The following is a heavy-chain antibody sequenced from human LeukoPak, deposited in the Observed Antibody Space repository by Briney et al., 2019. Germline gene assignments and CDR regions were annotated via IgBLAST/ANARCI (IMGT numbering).Heavy chain of an antibody. CDR1: GFTFSSYW. J-gene: IGHJ4*02. D-gene: IGHD3-10*01. Sequence: GGSLRLSCAASGFTFSSYWMHWVRHAPGKGLVSVSRIKSDGSITSYADSVKGRFTISRDNAKNTLYLHMTSLRAEDTAVYYCARDLAYGSTDYWGQGTLVTVSS. CDR2: IKSDGSIT. V-gene: IGHV3-74*01. CDR3: ARDLAYGSTDY.